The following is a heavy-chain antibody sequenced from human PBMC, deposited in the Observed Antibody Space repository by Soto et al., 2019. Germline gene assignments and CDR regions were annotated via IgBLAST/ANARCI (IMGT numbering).Heavy chain of an antibody. CDR2: IWYDGSNK. D-gene: IGHD2-2*01. V-gene: IGHV3-33*01. J-gene: IGHJ6*02. Sequence: QVQLVESGGGVVQPGRSLRLSCAASGFTFSSYGMHWVRQAPGKGLEWVAVIWYDGSNKYYADSVKGRFTICRDNSKNTLYLQMHGLRAVDTVVYYGARDFSSSTSCRRRVCYYYYGMDVWGQGTTVTVSS. CDR3: ARDFSSSTSCRRRVCYYYYGMDV. CDR1: GFTFSSYG.